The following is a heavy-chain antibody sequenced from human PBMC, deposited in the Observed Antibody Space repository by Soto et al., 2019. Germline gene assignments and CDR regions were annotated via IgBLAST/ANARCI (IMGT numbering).Heavy chain of an antibody. J-gene: IGHJ4*02. Sequence: EVQVVESGGNLVQPGGSLRLSCAASGFTFSYYWMHWVRQVPGKGLVWVARISPSGGATAYADSVKGRFTISRDNVENMLDLQMNNLRAEDTALYYCTRSGHPCYGAGGLFTYCFDFSGQGTLVTVSS. V-gene: IGHV3-74*01. CDR2: ISPSGGAT. CDR3: TRSGHPCYGAGGLFTYCFDF. CDR1: GFTFSYYW. D-gene: IGHD3-10*01.